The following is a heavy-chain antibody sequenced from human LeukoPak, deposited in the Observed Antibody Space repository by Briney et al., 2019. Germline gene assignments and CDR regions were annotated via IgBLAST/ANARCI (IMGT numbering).Heavy chain of an antibody. CDR3: ARQECNGGSCYSRAIWFDP. D-gene: IGHD2-15*01. CDR2: IYHTGTT. J-gene: IGHJ5*02. V-gene: IGHV4-39*01. Sequence: SETLSLTCNVSGGSIGDTSYYWGWIRQPPGKGLEWIGSIYHTGTTYYSPSLKSPVTISVHTSKNQFSLKLSSVTAADTAVYYCARQECNGGSCYSRAIWFDPCGQGTLVTVSS. CDR1: GGSIGDTSYY.